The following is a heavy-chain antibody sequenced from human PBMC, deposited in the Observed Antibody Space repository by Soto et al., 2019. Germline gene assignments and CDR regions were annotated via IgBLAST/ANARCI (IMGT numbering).Heavy chain of an antibody. V-gene: IGHV3-9*01. CDR2: ISWNSGSI. J-gene: IGHJ4*02. CDR3: AKAPVLLWFGEYRGYLDY. D-gene: IGHD3-10*01. CDR1: GFTFDDYA. Sequence: GGSLRLSCAASGFTFDDYAIHWVRQAPGKGLEWVSGISWNSGSIGYADSVKGRFTISRDNAKNSLYLQMNSLRAEDTALYYCAKAPVLLWFGEYRGYLDYWGQGTLVTVSS.